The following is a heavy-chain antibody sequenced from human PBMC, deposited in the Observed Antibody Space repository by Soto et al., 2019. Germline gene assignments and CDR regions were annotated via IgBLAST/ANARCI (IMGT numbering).Heavy chain of an antibody. V-gene: IGHV1-18*01. Sequence: QVQLVQSGAEVTEPGASVKLSCKASGFTFATYGLSWVRQAPGQGLEWMGWTVATTGSTIYAQKSQGRVTVTADRSTNIGYLELRSLTSDDTALYYCARVAGYGSGSRHFDSWGQGTLVTVSS. CDR2: TVATTGST. J-gene: IGHJ4*02. D-gene: IGHD3-10*01. CDR1: GFTFATYG. CDR3: ARVAGYGSGSRHFDS.